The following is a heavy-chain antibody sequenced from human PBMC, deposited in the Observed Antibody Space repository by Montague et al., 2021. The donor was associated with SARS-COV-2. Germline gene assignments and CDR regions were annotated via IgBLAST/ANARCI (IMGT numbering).Heavy chain of an antibody. CDR2: SPADGRNL. Sequence: SRNLSCAASGFNFSYYGMFWVRQAPGKGPEWVAISPADGRNLYYADSVKGRFTVSRDNSRDTLSLQMNSLRVEDTAMYYCARDLSGRFDLWGQGTLVTVSS. J-gene: IGHJ5*02. CDR1: GFNFSYYG. V-gene: IGHV3-30*03. CDR3: ARDLSGRFDL.